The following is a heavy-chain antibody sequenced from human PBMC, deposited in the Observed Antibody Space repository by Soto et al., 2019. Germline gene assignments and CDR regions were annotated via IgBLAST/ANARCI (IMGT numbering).Heavy chain of an antibody. CDR3: ARDCTEAAVADYYYYYGMDV. CDR1: GFTFSSYG. V-gene: IGHV3-33*01. CDR2: IWYDGSNK. Sequence: QVQLVESGGGVVQPGRSLRLSCAASGFTFSSYGMHWVRQAPGKGLEWVAVIWYDGSNKYYADSVKGRFTISRDNSKNTXYXXMNSLRAEDTAVYYCARDCTEAAVADYYYYYGMDVWGQGTTVTVSS. D-gene: IGHD2-15*01. J-gene: IGHJ6*02.